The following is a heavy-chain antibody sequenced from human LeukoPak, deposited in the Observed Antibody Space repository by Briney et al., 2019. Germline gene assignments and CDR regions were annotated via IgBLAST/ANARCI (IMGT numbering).Heavy chain of an antibody. J-gene: IGHJ3*01. Sequence: SGESLKISCKGSGYRFNAYWIAWVRQMPGRGLEWMGIIYPDDSDTRYSPSFQGQVTISADKSVRTAYLQWSSLKASDTAMYYCARPNITSYYDSRGYDAFDVWGQGTMVTVSS. D-gene: IGHD3-22*01. CDR2: IYPDDSDT. V-gene: IGHV5-51*01. CDR3: ARPNITSYYDSRGYDAFDV. CDR1: GYRFNAYW.